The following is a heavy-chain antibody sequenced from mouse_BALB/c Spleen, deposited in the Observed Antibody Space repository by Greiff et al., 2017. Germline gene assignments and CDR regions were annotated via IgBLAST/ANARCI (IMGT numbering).Heavy chain of an antibody. CDR3: ARQGYYDYDWFAY. J-gene: IGHJ3*01. CDR1: GFAFSSYD. Sequence: EVQGVESGGGLVKPGGSLKLSCAASGFAFSSYDMSWVRQTPEKRLEWVAYISSGGGSTYYPDTVKGRFTISRDNAKNTLYLQMSSLKSEDTAMYYCARQGYYDYDWFAYWGQGTLVTVSA. D-gene: IGHD2-4*01. CDR2: ISSGGGST. V-gene: IGHV5-12-1*01.